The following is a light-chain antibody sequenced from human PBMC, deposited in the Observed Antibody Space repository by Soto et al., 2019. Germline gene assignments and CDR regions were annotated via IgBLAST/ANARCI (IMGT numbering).Light chain of an antibody. CDR1: QSLVYSDGNTY. V-gene: IGKV2-30*01. Sequence: DVVMTQSPLSLPVTLGQPASISCRSSQSLVYSDGNTYLNWSQQRRGQSPRRLIYKVCNRDSGGAGRFSGSGSGTDFPLEIRSVEAEDVGVYYCMQGTHWHPVMYTFGQRTKLEIK. CDR3: MQGTHWHPVMYT. CDR2: KVC. J-gene: IGKJ2*01.